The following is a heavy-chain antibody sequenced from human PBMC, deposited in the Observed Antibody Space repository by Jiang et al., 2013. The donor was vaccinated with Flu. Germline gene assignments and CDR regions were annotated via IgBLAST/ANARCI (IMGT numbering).Heavy chain of an antibody. D-gene: IGHD6-6*01. J-gene: IGHJ4*02. CDR3: ARAPLEYSDSSSSFWGIYFDS. CDR2: ISSSSSYI. Sequence: RLSCAASGFTFSSYSMNWVRPGVQGRGLEWVSSISSSSSYIYYADSVKGRFTISRDNAKNSLYLQMNSLRAEDTAVFYCARAPLEYSDSSSSFWGIYFDSWGQGTLVTVSS. V-gene: IGHV3-21*04. CDR1: GFTFSSYS.